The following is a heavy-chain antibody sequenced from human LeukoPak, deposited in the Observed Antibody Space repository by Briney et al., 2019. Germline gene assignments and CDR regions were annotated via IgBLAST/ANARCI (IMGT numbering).Heavy chain of an antibody. J-gene: IGHJ6*03. V-gene: IGHV3-21*01. CDR3: GGRAGYSFDYYYMDV. CDR1: GFTVSSSY. Sequence: GGSLRLSCAVSGFTVSSSYMNWVRQAPGKGLEWVSSISSSSSYIYYADSVKGRFTISRDNAKNSLYLQMNSLRAEDTAVYYCGGRAGYSFDYYYMDVWGKGTTVTVSS. CDR2: ISSSSSYI. D-gene: IGHD2-15*01.